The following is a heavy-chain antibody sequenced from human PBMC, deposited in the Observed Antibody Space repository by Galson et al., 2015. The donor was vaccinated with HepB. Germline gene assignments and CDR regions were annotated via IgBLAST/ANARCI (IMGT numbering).Heavy chain of an antibody. Sequence: CAISGDSVSSNSAAWNWIRQSPSRGLEWLGRTYYRSKWYNDYAVSVKSRITINPDTSKNQFSLQLNSVTPEDTAVYYCARAIAARRSYYYYGMDAWGQGTTVTVSS. CDR1: GDSVSSNSAA. D-gene: IGHD6-6*01. CDR2: TYYRSKWYN. CDR3: ARAIAARRSYYYYGMDA. V-gene: IGHV6-1*01. J-gene: IGHJ6*02.